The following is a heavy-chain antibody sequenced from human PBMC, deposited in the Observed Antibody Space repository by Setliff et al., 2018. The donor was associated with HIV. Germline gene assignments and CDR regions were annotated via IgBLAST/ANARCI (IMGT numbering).Heavy chain of an antibody. J-gene: IGHJ4*02. V-gene: IGHV4-61*09. CDR3: ARVSSSYYFLGAFDS. CDR2: IHTSGST. D-gene: IGHD6-13*01. Sequence: SCTVFGGSINSDSYYWTWIRQPAGKGLEWIGHIHTSGSTNYNPSLKSRVTISIDTSKNQFSLKLRSATATDTALYYCARVSSSYYFLGAFDSWGQGTLVTVSS. CDR1: GGSINSDSYY.